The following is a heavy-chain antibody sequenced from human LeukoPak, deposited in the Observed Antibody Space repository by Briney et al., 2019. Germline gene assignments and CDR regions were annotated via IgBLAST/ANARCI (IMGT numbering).Heavy chain of an antibody. J-gene: IGHJ4*02. Sequence: AASVKVSCKTSGYTFNKYAIAWVRQAPGQGLEWMGWISTSNGNTSYADKFQGRVTMTIETVTKTAYMELRSLRSGDTAIYFCASVSDTSMVTPGFYSWGQGTLVTVAS. V-gene: IGHV1-18*01. D-gene: IGHD5-18*01. CDR1: GYTFNKYA. CDR3: ASVSDTSMVTPGFYS. CDR2: ISTSNGNT.